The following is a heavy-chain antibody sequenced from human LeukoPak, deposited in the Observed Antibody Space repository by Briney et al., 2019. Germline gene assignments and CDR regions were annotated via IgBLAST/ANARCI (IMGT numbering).Heavy chain of an antibody. CDR3: ARDFGMVTDSDY. Sequence: GGSLRLSCAASGFTFSSYSMNWVRQAPGKGLEWVSSISSSSSYIYYADSVKGRFTISRDNAKNSLYLQMNSLRAEDTAVYYCARDFGMVTDSDYWGQGTLVTVSS. J-gene: IGHJ4*02. CDR2: ISSSSSYI. V-gene: IGHV3-21*01. D-gene: IGHD3-3*01. CDR1: GFTFSSYS.